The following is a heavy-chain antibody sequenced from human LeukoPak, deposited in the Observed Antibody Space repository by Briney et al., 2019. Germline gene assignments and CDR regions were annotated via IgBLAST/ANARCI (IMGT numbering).Heavy chain of an antibody. J-gene: IGHJ4*02. V-gene: IGHV5-51*01. Sequence: GESLKISCKGSGYKFTSNWIGWVRQMPGKGLEWMGIIHPSDSDTRYSPSFQGQVTISADKSISTAYLQWSSLKASDTAMYYCAIRYSGSYNDYWGQGTLVTVSS. CDR2: IHPSDSDT. CDR1: GYKFTSNW. D-gene: IGHD1-26*01. CDR3: AIRYSGSYNDY.